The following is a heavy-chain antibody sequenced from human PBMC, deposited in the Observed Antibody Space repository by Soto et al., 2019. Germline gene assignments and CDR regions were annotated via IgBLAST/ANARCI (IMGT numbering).Heavy chain of an antibody. D-gene: IGHD1-26*01. V-gene: IGHV4-59*01. CDR3: AREGVSGSLGY. CDR1: GGSISNYR. CDR2: VYYSGST. Sequence: QVQLQESGPGLVKPSETLSLTCTISGGSISNYRCNWIRQPPGRGLEWIGYVYYSGSTNYNPSLTSRVTISVDTSKNQFSLKLSSVTAADTAVYYCAREGVSGSLGYWGQGTLVTVSS. J-gene: IGHJ4*02.